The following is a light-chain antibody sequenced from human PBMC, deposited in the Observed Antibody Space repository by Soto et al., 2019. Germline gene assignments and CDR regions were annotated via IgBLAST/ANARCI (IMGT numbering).Light chain of an antibody. CDR3: SSYAGSNNQV. CDR1: SSDVGGDNY. V-gene: IGLV2-8*01. Sequence: QSALTQPPSASGSPGQSVTISCTGTSSDVGGDNYVSWYQQHQGRAPKLMIYEVSKRPSGVPDRFSGSKSGNTASLTVSGLQTEDEADYYRSSYAGSNNQVFGTGTKLTVL. CDR2: EVS. J-gene: IGLJ1*01.